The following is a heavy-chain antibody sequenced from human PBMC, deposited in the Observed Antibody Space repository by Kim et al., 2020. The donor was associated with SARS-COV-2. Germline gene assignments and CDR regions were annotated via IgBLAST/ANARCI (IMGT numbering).Heavy chain of an antibody. D-gene: IGHD3-22*01. CDR3: ARGLESGYYSEYFDY. CDR2: ITPICRT. CDR1: GGSFSGYY. J-gene: IGHJ4*02. V-gene: IGHV4-34*01. Sequence: SETLSLTCAVYGGSFSGYYWSWIRQPPVKVLALILEITPICRTHSNPSLNSRVTISVDTSKNPFSLKLSSVTAADTAVYYCARGLESGYYSEYFDYWGQGTLVTVAS.